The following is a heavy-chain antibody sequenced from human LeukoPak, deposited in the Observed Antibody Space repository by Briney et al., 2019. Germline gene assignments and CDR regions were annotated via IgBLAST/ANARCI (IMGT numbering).Heavy chain of an antibody. D-gene: IGHD3-22*01. Sequence: GGSLRLSCAAPGFTFDDYAMHWVLQAPGKGLEWVSGISWNSGSIGYADSVKGRFTISRDNAKNSLYLQMNSLRAEDTALYYCAKAFDSSGTEDAFDIWGQGTMVTVSS. CDR3: AKAFDSSGTEDAFDI. CDR1: GFTFDDYA. J-gene: IGHJ3*02. V-gene: IGHV3-9*01. CDR2: ISWNSGSI.